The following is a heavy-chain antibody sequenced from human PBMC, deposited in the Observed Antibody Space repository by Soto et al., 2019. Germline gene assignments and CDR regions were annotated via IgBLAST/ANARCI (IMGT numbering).Heavy chain of an antibody. J-gene: IGHJ5*02. D-gene: IGHD6-13*01. Sequence: SLRLSCAASGFTFSSYAMSWVRQAPGTGLEWVSAMSGSGGSTYYADSVRGRFTISRDNSKNTLYLQMNSLRAEDTAVYYCAKAIAAARVFWFDHWGQGTLVTVSS. CDR1: GFTFSSYA. CDR3: AKAIAAARVFWFDH. CDR2: MSGSGGST. V-gene: IGHV3-23*01.